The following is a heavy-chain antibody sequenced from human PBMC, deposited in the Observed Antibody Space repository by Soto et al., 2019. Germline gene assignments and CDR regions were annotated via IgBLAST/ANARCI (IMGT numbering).Heavy chain of an antibody. V-gene: IGHV1-46*01. CDR2: INPNGGST. Sequence: QVQWVQSGAEVKKPGASVKVSCKASGDIFIHYYIHWVRQAPGQGLEWMAIINPNGGSTYYAQKFQGRVTVTSDTSTSTVSMELDSLGSDDTAVYFCARSLLQGDFWGQGTLVTVSS. CDR1: GDIFIHYY. D-gene: IGHD2-21*01. J-gene: IGHJ4*02. CDR3: ARSLLQGDF.